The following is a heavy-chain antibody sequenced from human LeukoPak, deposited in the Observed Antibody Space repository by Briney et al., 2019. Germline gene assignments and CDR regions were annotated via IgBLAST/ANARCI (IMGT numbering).Heavy chain of an antibody. CDR2: ISGSGGST. CDR3: ANGATVWGSYRYAFDY. Sequence: SGGSLRLSCAASGFTFSSYAMSWVRQAPGKGREGVSAISGSGGSTYYADSVKRRFTISRDNSKNTLYLQMNSLRAEDTAVYYCANGATVWGSYRYAFDYWGQGTLVTVSS. J-gene: IGHJ4*02. V-gene: IGHV3-23*01. CDR1: GFTFSSYA. D-gene: IGHD3-16*02.